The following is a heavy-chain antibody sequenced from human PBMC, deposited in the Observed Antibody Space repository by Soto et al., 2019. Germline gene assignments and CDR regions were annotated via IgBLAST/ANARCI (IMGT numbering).Heavy chain of an antibody. CDR1: GYTFNSCG. D-gene: IGHD2-8*01. Sequence: ASVNVSCKASGYTFNSCGMRCVLQGTGQGLDWMGWISAYNGNTNYAQKLQGRVTMTTDTSTSTAYMELRSLRSDDTAVYYCARAGYCTNGVCCGDCACYYFGMDVWGQGTTVTVSS. CDR2: ISAYNGNT. J-gene: IGHJ6*02. V-gene: IGHV1-18*01. CDR3: ARAGYCTNGVCCGDCACYYFGMDV.